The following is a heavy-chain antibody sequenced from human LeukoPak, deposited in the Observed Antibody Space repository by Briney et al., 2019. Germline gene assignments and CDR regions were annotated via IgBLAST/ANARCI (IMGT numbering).Heavy chain of an antibody. Sequence: GRSLRLSCAASGFTFSSYGMHWVRQAPGKGLEWVAVISYDGSKKYYADSVKGRLTISRDNSKNTLYLQMNSLRAEDTAVYYCAKALICSSGSCYSYYYYGVDVWGQGTTVTVSS. CDR3: AKALICSSGSCYSYYYYGVDV. J-gene: IGHJ6*02. CDR2: ISYDGSKK. D-gene: IGHD2-15*01. CDR1: GFTFSSYG. V-gene: IGHV3-30*18.